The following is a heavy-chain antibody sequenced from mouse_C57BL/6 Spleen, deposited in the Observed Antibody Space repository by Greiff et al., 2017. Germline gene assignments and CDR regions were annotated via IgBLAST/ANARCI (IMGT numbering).Heavy chain of an antibody. D-gene: IGHD2-4*01. CDR2: INPSSGYT. Sequence: VQLQQSGAELAKPGASVKLSCKASGYTFTSYWMHWVKQRPGQGLEWIGYINPSSGYTTYNQKFKDKATLTADKSSSTAYMQLSSLTYEDSAVYYCARGVYDYDAGAWFAYWGQGTLVTVSA. J-gene: IGHJ3*01. V-gene: IGHV1-7*01. CDR1: GYTFTSYW. CDR3: ARGVYDYDAGAWFAY.